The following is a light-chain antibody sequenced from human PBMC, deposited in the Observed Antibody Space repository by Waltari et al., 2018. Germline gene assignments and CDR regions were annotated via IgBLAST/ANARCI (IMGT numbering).Light chain of an antibody. CDR3: CAYTGLVV. J-gene: IGLJ2*01. CDR2: EVS. Sequence: QSALTQPASVSGSLGQSITISCTGTSSDVGSHHLVSCYQQHPGKAPKLIIYEVSKRPSGVSNRFSGSKSGNTASLTISGLQAEDEADYYCCAYTGLVVFGGGTKLTVL. V-gene: IGLV2-23*02. CDR1: SSDVGSHHL.